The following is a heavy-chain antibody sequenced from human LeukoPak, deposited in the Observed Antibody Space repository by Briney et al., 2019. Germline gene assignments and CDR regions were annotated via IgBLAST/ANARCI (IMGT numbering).Heavy chain of an antibody. V-gene: IGHV4-4*02. D-gene: IGHD2-2*01. CDR1: GGSISSTNW. J-gene: IGHJ3*01. CDR2: ISLRGLT. Sequence: SETLSLTCGVSGGSISSTNWWSWVRQPPGQGLEWIGEISLRGLTNYNPSLKSRVTMSLDKSKNLLSLNLTSVTAADTAVYYCARDVPAALWGQGTMVTVSS. CDR3: ARDVPAAL.